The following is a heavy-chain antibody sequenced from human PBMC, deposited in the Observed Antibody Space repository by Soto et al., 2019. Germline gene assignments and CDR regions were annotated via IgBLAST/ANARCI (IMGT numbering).Heavy chain of an antibody. D-gene: IGHD3-3*01. CDR2: IKSKTDGGTT. CDR1: GFTFSNAW. J-gene: IGHJ4*02. V-gene: IGHV3-15*07. CDR3: TTASGATIFGVVIHSIDY. Sequence: GGSLRLSCAASGFTFSNAWMNWVRQAPGKGLEWVGRIKSKTDGGTTDYAAPVKGRFTISRDDSKNTLYLQMNSLKTEDTAVYYCTTASGATIFGVVIHSIDYWGQGTLVTVSS.